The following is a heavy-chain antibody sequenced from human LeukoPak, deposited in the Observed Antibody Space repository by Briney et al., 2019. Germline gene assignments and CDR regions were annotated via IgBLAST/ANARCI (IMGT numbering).Heavy chain of an antibody. CDR1: GGSISSGGYY. CDR3: AGGRLRGAFDI. D-gene: IGHD4-17*01. V-gene: IGHV4-31*03. CDR2: IYYSGST. Sequence: SQTLSLTCTVSGGSISSGGYYWSWIRQHPGKGLEWIGYIYYSGSTYYNPSLKSRVTISIDTSKTQFSLKLSSVTAAVTAVYYCAGGRLRGAFDIWGQGTMVTVSS. J-gene: IGHJ3*02.